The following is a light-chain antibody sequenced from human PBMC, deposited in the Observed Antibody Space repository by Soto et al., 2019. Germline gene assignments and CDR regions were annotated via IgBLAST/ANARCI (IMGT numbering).Light chain of an antibody. CDR1: QGINSY. Sequence: VIWMTQSPSLLSASTGDRVTISCRVSQGINSYLAWYQQRPGEAPELLIYAAYTLQTGVRSRFGGGGSWTAFTPTITSLQSEDFATYYSQQYSSFPPTFGQGTRLEIK. CDR3: QQYSSFPPT. CDR2: AAY. V-gene: IGKV1D-8*01. J-gene: IGKJ5*01.